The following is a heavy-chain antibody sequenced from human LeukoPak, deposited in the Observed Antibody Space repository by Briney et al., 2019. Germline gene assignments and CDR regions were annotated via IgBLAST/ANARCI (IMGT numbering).Heavy chain of an antibody. CDR1: GFTFSSYA. J-gene: IGHJ4*02. V-gene: IGHV3-23*01. Sequence: GGSLRLSCAASGFTFSSYAMSWVRQAPGKGLEWVSAISGSGGSTYYADSVKGRFTISRDNSKNTLYLQMNSLRAEDTAVYCAKDPRRYSRTGGYFDYWGQGTLVTVSS. D-gene: IGHD6-13*01. CDR2: ISGSGGST. CDR3: AKDPRRYSRTGGYFDY.